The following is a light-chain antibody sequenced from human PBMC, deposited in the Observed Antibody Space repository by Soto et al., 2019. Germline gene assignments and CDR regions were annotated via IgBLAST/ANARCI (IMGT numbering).Light chain of an antibody. J-gene: IGKJ5*01. V-gene: IGKV3-15*01. CDR3: QQYNNWPSIT. CDR2: FAS. CDR1: QSVSNS. Sequence: EIGMTQSPATLSVSPGERATLSCRASQSVSNSLAWYQQKPGQAPRLLIYFASTRATDVPARFSGSGSGTEFTLTISSLQSEDFAVYYCQQYNNWPSITFGQGTRLEIK.